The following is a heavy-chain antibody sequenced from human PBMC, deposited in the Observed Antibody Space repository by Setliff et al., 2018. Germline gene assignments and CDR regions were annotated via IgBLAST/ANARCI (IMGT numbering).Heavy chain of an antibody. V-gene: IGHV3-53*01. D-gene: IGHD3-10*01. Sequence: GGSLRLSCAASVFVVMNNEMSWVRQAPGKGLEWISVTYRSGGTIYYADSVKGRFTISRDNSKNTLYLQMNSLRADDTAVYYCRLWSGETSRDYWGQGTLVTVSS. CDR3: RLWSGETSRDY. J-gene: IGHJ4*02. CDR1: VFVVMNNE. CDR2: TYRSGGTI.